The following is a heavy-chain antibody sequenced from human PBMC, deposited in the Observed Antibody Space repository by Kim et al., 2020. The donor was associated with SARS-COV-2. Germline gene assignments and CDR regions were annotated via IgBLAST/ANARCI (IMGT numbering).Heavy chain of an antibody. CDR1: GGTFSSYA. CDR2: IIPIFGTA. V-gene: IGHV1-69*13. D-gene: IGHD3-22*01. Sequence: SVKVSCKASGGTFSSYAISWVRQAPGQGLDWMGGIIPIFGTANYAQKFQGRVTITADESTSTAYMELSSLRSEDTAVYYFARVPPNDSSGYYSHYWGQGALVTVSS. CDR3: ARVPPNDSSGYYSHY. J-gene: IGHJ4*02.